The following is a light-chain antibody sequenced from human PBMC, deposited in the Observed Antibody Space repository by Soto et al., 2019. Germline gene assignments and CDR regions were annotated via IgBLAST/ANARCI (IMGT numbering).Light chain of an antibody. CDR1: QPITKF. CDR3: QQGYTSAIT. CDR2: GAS. Sequence: DIQMTQSPPTLSASVVDRVTITCRASQPITKFLNWFQHKPGEAPKRLIYGASILQDGVPSRFSGSGSGTDYTLTISGLQTEDFATYYCQQGYTSAITFGQGTRLEIK. V-gene: IGKV1-39*01. J-gene: IGKJ5*01.